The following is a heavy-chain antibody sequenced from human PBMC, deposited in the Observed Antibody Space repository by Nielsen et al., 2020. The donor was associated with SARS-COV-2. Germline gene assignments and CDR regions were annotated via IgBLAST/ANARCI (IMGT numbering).Heavy chain of an antibody. D-gene: IGHD4-17*01. Sequence: GGSLRLSCAASGFTFSSYWMSWVRQAPGKGLEWVSAISGSGGSTYYADSVKGRFTISRDNSKNTLYLQMNSLRAEDTAVYYCAKDRDGDYVRWFDPWGQGTLVTVSS. CDR3: AKDRDGDYVRWFDP. CDR2: ISGSGGST. V-gene: IGHV3-23*01. J-gene: IGHJ5*02. CDR1: GFTFSSYW.